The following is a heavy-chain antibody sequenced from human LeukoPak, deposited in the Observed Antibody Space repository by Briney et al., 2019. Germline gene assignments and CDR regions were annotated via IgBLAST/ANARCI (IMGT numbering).Heavy chain of an antibody. CDR1: GYTFNGYY. CDR2: INPNSGVT. J-gene: IGHJ3*02. D-gene: IGHD3-3*01. Sequence: ASVKVSCKASGYTFNGYYLHWVRQAPGQGLEWMGWINPNSGVTKSAQQFQGRVTMTWDTSVSTAYMELSRLTSDDTAMYYCARFGVVTNDAFDIWGQGTMVTISS. CDR3: ARFGVVTNDAFDI. V-gene: IGHV1-2*02.